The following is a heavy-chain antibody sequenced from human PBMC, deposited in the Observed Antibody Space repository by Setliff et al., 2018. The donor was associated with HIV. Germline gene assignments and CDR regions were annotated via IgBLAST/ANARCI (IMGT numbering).Heavy chain of an antibody. D-gene: IGHD6-19*01. CDR3: ARSPRIGVAGEFEY. CDR1: GGSISSYY. CDR2: IYTSGST. Sequence: SSETLSLTCTVSGGSISSYYWSWIRQPPGKGLEWIGYIYTSGSTNYNPSLKSRVTISVDTSENQVSLNLRSVTATDTAVYYCARSPRIGVAGEFEYWGQGTLVTVSS. V-gene: IGHV4-4*09. J-gene: IGHJ4*02.